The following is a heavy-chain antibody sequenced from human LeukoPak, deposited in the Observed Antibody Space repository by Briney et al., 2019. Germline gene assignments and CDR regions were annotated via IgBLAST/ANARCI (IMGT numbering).Heavy chain of an antibody. CDR1: GFTFNNAW. Sequence: RPGGSLRLSCAASGFTFNNAWMNWVRQAPGKGLEWVAHIKSETNGGTADYAAAVEGRFTISRDDSKNTLYLQMNSLKIEDTAVYFCTTNPGTWGDFWGQGSLVTVSS. J-gene: IGHJ4*02. CDR2: IKSETNGGTA. CDR3: TTNPGTWGDF. V-gene: IGHV3-15*07. D-gene: IGHD7-27*01.